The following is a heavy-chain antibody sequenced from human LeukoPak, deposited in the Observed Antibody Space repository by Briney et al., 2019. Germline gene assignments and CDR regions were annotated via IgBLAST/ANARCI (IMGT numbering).Heavy chain of an antibody. CDR3: ARVSDSRAVGPFDY. D-gene: IGHD3-10*01. J-gene: IGHJ4*02. V-gene: IGHV4-38-2*02. Sequence: SETLSLTCTVSGSSISSGYYWGWIRQPPGKGLEWIGSIHHSGSTYYSPSLKSRVTISVDTSKSQFSLKLNSVTAADTALYYCARVSDSRAVGPFDYWGQGTLVTVSS. CDR2: IHHSGST. CDR1: GSSISSGYY.